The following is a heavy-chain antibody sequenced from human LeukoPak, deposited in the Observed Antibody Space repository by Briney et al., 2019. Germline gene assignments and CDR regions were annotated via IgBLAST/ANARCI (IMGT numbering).Heavy chain of an antibody. CDR2: ISSSSSYI. CDR1: GFTFSSYS. V-gene: IGHV3-21*04. J-gene: IGHJ4*02. D-gene: IGHD3-22*01. Sequence: GGSLRLSCAASGFTFSSYSMNWVRQAPGKGLEWVSSISSSSSYIYYADSVKGRFTISSDNAKNSLYLQMNSLRAEDTAVYYCARDRNYDSSGYYYPYFDYWGQGTLVTVSS. CDR3: ARDRNYDSSGYYYPYFDY.